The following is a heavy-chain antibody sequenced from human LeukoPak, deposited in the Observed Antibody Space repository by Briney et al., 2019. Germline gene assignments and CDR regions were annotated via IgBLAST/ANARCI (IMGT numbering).Heavy chain of an antibody. CDR3: AKDPVEMATQTGGFDY. V-gene: IGHV3-30*18. D-gene: IGHD5-24*01. CDR2: ISYDGSNK. CDR1: GFIVSSNY. J-gene: IGHJ4*02. Sequence: PGGSLRLSCAASGFIVSSNYMSWVRQAPGKGLEWVTVISYDGSNKYYADSVKGRFTISRDNSKNTLYLQMNSLRAEDTAVYYCAKDPVEMATQTGGFDYWGQGTLVTVSS.